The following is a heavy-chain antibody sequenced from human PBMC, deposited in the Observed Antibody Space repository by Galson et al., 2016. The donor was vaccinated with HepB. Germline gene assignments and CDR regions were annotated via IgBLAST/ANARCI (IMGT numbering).Heavy chain of an antibody. J-gene: IGHJ6*02. CDR2: IYWDDDK. Sequence: PALVKPTQTLTLTCTFSGFSLSTSGVGVAWIRQPPGKALEWLALIYWDDDKRYSPSLKSRLTITKDTSKNQVVLTMTNLDPVDTATYYCAHQSASYYYHAMDVWGQGTTVTVSS. V-gene: IGHV2-5*02. CDR3: AHQSASYYYHAMDV. D-gene: IGHD2-15*01. CDR1: GFSLSTSGVG.